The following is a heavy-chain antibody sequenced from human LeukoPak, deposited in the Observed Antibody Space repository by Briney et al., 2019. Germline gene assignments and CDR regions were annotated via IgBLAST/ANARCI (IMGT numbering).Heavy chain of an antibody. V-gene: IGHV3-11*01. D-gene: IGHD6-19*01. CDR3: ARDGRGLGRYFDY. CDR2: ISSGGSTI. CDR1: GFTFSDYY. J-gene: IGHJ4*02. Sequence: EGSLRLSCAASGFTFSDYYMSWIRQAPGKGLEWVSYISSGGSTISYADSVKGRFTISRDNAKNSLYLQMSSLRVEDTAVYYCARDGRGLGRYFDYWGQGTLVTVSS.